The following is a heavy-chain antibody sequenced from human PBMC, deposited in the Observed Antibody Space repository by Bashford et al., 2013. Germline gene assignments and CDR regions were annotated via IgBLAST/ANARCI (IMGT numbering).Heavy chain of an antibody. J-gene: IGHJ5*02. V-gene: IGHV5-51*01. CDR2: IYPDESII. CDR3: ARYERVADIATYNWLDP. CDR1: GDSFTNHW. Sequence: GESLKISCKGSGDSFTNHWIAWVRQMPGKGLEWMGTIYPDESIIKYSPSFQGQVTISADKSVSTAYLQWNSLEASDTAVYYCARYERVADIATYNWLDPGPGNPGHRLL. D-gene: IGHD6-13*01.